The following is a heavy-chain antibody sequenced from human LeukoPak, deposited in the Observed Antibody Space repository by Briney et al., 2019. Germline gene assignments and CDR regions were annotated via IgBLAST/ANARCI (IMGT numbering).Heavy chain of an antibody. CDR2: IRYDGSNK. CDR3: AKVGMGGVVISAYYYYMDV. V-gene: IGHV3-30*02. CDR1: GFTFSSYG. D-gene: IGHD3-3*01. J-gene: IGHJ6*03. Sequence: GGSLRLSCAASGFTFSSYGMYWVRQAPGKGLEWVAFIRYDGSNKYYADSVKGRFTISRDNSKNTLYLQMNSLRAEDTAVYYCAKVGMGGVVISAYYYYMDVWGKGTTVTVSS.